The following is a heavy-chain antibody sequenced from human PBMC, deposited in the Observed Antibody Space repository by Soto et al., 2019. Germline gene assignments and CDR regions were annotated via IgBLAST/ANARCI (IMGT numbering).Heavy chain of an antibody. D-gene: IGHD4-17*01. CDR1: GFTFSSYG. CDR2: LSTGGDRV. J-gene: IGHJ6*03. Sequence: EVQLLESGGGLVQPGGSLRLSCVASGFTFSSYGMNWVRQAPGKGLEWVSTLSTGGDRVYYADSVKGRFTISRDKSKNTLFLQMNSLRAEDTAVYYCAKSYGDLWFYYYMDVWGKGTTVTVSS. CDR3: AKSYGDLWFYYYMDV. V-gene: IGHV3-23*01.